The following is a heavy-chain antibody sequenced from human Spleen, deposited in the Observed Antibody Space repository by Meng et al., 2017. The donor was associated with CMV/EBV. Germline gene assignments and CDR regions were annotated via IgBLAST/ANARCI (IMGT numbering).Heavy chain of an antibody. CDR3: ATYLGSSWDYFDY. V-gene: IGHV3-30*04. Sequence: GESLKISCAASGFTFSGYAMHWVRQAPGKGLEWVASISYDAKKNPYADSVKGRFTISRDNSRNALYLQMNSLRAEDTAVYYCATYLGSSWDYFDYWGQGTLVTVSS. CDR2: ISYDAKKN. CDR1: GFTFSGYA. J-gene: IGHJ4*02. D-gene: IGHD6-13*01.